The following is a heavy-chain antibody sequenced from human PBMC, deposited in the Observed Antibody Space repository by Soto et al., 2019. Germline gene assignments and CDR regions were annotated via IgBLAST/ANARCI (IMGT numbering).Heavy chain of an antibody. V-gene: IGHV3-21*01. Sequence: PGGSLRLSCAASGFTFSSYSMNWVRQAPGKGLEWVSSISSSSSYIYYADSVKGRFTISRDNAKNSLYLQMNSLRAEDTAVYYCAKGKEQQLGNFDYWGQGTLVTVSS. D-gene: IGHD6-13*01. J-gene: IGHJ4*02. CDR2: ISSSSSYI. CDR3: AKGKEQQLGNFDY. CDR1: GFTFSSYS.